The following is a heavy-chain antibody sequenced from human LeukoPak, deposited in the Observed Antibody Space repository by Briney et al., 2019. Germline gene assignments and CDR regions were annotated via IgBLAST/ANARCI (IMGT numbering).Heavy chain of an antibody. CDR1: GYTFTSYD. V-gene: IGHV1-2*02. J-gene: IGHJ4*02. CDR3: ARTPPTDYYDSSGEFDY. D-gene: IGHD3-22*01. Sequence: GASVKVSCKASGYTFTSYDINWVRQAPGQGLEWMGWINPNSGGTNYAQKFQGRVTMTRDTSISTAYMELSRLRSDDTAVYYCARTPPTDYYDSSGEFDYWGQGTLVTVSS. CDR2: INPNSGGT.